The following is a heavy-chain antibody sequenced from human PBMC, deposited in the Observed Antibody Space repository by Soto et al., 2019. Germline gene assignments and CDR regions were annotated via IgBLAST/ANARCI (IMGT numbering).Heavy chain of an antibody. CDR1: GGSISSGDYY. CDR2: IYYSGST. J-gene: IGHJ6*02. CDR3: ARDSVGSPNYYYYYGMDV. D-gene: IGHD3-10*01. V-gene: IGHV4-30-4*01. Sequence: SETLSLTCTVSGGSISSGDYYWSWIRQPPGKGLEWIGYIYYSGSTYYNPSLKSRVTISVDTSKNQFSLKLSSVTAADTAVYYCARDSVGSPNYYYYYGMDVWGQGTTVTVSS.